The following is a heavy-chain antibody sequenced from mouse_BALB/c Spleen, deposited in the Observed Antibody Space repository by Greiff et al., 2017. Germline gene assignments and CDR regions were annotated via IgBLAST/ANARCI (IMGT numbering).Heavy chain of an antibody. J-gene: IGHJ1*01. CDR1: GFTFSSFG. V-gene: IGHV5-17*02. D-gene: IGHD1-2*01. CDR3: ARIHYYGYWYFDV. Sequence: EVKLMESGGGLVQPGGSRKLSCAASGFTFSSFGMHWVRQAPEKGLEWVAYISSGSSTIYYADTVKGRFTISRDNPKNTLFLQMTSLRSEDTAMYYCARIHYYGYWYFDVWGAGTTVTVSS. CDR2: ISSGSSTI.